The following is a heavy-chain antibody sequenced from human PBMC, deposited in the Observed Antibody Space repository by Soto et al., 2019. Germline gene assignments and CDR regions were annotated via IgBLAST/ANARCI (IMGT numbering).Heavy chain of an antibody. Sequence: GASVKVSCKASGYTFTSYAMHWVRQAPGQRLEWMVWINAGNGNTKYSQKFQGRVTITRDTSASNAYMELSSLRSEDTAVYYCARSEEDIVVVVAAHTLGYWGQGTLVTVSS. J-gene: IGHJ4*02. V-gene: IGHV1-3*01. CDR3: ARSEEDIVVVVAAHTLGY. D-gene: IGHD2-15*01. CDR1: GYTFTSYA. CDR2: INAGNGNT.